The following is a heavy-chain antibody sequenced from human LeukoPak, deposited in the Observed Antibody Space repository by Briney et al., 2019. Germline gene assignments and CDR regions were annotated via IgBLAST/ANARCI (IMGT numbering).Heavy chain of an antibody. CDR3: ATDLRTYCSGGSCSSYYFDY. J-gene: IGHJ4*02. Sequence: GGSLRLSCAASGFTFSSYGMHWVRQAPGKGLEWVAVISYDGSNKYYADSVKGRFTISRDNSKNTLYLQMNSLRAEDTAVYYCATDLRTYCSGGSCSSYYFDYWGQGTLVTVSS. V-gene: IGHV3-30*19. CDR2: ISYDGSNK. CDR1: GFTFSSYG. D-gene: IGHD2-15*01.